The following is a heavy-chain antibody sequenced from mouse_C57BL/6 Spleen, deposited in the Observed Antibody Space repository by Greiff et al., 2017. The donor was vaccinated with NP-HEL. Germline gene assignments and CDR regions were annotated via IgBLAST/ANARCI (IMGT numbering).Heavy chain of an antibody. CDR1: GFNIKDYY. Sequence: EVQVVESGAELVRPGASVKLSCTASGFNIKDYYMHWVKQRPEQGLEWIGRIDPEDGDTEYAPKFQGKATMTADTSSNTAYLQLSSLTSEDTAVYYCTTCYYYGSSYVGFDYWGQGTTLTVSS. CDR2: IDPEDGDT. V-gene: IGHV14-1*01. D-gene: IGHD1-1*01. J-gene: IGHJ2*01. CDR3: TTCYYYGSSYVGFDY.